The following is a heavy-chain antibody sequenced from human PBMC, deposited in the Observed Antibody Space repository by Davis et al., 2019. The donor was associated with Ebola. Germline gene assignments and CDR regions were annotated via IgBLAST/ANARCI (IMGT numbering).Heavy chain of an antibody. CDR2: ISWNSGSI. CDR1: GFTFDDYA. D-gene: IGHD4-17*01. J-gene: IGHJ3*02. V-gene: IGHV3-9*01. CDR3: ARDTVTTAIDI. Sequence: SLKISCAASGFTFDDYAMHWVRQAPGKGLEWVSGISWNSGSIGYADSVKGRFTISRDNAKNSLYLQMNSLRAEDTAVYYCARDTVTTAIDIWGQGTMVTVSS.